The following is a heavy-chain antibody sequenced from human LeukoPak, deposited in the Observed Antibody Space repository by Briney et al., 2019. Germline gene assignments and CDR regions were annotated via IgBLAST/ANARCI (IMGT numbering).Heavy chain of an antibody. CDR3: ARERGEGGIDY. CDR1: GYTFTSYY. D-gene: IGHD3-16*01. J-gene: IGHJ4*02. Sequence: SVKVSCKASGYTFTSYYMHWVRQAPGQGLEWMGGIIPIFGTANYAQKFQGRVTITADESTSTAYMELSSLRSEDTAVYYCARERGEGGIDYWGQGTLVTVSS. V-gene: IGHV1-69*13. CDR2: IIPIFGTA.